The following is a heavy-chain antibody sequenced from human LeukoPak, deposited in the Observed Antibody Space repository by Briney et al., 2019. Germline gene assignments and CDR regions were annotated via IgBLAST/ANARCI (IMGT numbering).Heavy chain of an antibody. V-gene: IGHV4-61*02. Sequence: SQTLSLTXTVSGGSISSGSYYWSWIRQPAGKGLEWIGRIYTSGSTNYNPSLKSRVTISVDTSKNQFSLKLSSVTAADTAVYYCARDRSKQWLSWYFDLWGRGTLVTVSS. CDR3: ARDRSKQWLSWYFDL. D-gene: IGHD6-19*01. CDR1: GGSISSGSYY. J-gene: IGHJ2*01. CDR2: IYTSGST.